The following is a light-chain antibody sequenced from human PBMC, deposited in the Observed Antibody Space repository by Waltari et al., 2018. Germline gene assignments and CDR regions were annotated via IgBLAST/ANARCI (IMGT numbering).Light chain of an antibody. J-gene: IGKJ5*01. CDR2: DAS. Sequence: EIVMTQSPATLSVSPGEIATLSCRSSHSVSSNVAPYQKKPGQAPSLLIYDASTRATSIPANFWSSGSATNFTLTISRLQSDDFSVYYCQQYNRWPPITFGHGTRLEIK. CDR1: HSVSSN. V-gene: IGKV3-15*01. CDR3: QQYNRWPPIT.